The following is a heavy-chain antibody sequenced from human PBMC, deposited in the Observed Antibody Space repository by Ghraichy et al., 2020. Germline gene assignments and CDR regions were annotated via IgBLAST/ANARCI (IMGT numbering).Heavy chain of an antibody. CDR2: ITWNGVRT. CDR3: ARWRVRGDDEFVY. D-gene: IGHD3-16*01. V-gene: IGHV3-20*04. J-gene: IGHJ4*02. Sequence: GGSLRLSCEASGFNIDDYGMSWVRQSPGKGLEWVSGITWNGVRTRYVESVKGRFTISRDSAKNSLFLQMNSLRVEDTAFYYCARWRVRGDDEFVYWGQGTRVT. CDR1: GFNIDDYG.